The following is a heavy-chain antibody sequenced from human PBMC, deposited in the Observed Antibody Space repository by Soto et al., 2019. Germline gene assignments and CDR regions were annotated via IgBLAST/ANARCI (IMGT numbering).Heavy chain of an antibody. CDR3: ARFTSNYGSIIDY. CDR1: GGSISSGGYY. V-gene: IGHV4-31*01. D-gene: IGHD4-4*01. J-gene: IGHJ4*02. CDR2: IYYSGST. Sequence: QVKLQESGPGLVKPSQTLSLTCTVSGGSISSGGYYWSWLRQHPGKGLEWIGYIYYSGSTYYNPSLKSLVTISVDTSKNQFSLKLSSVTAADTAVYYCARFTSNYGSIIDYWGQGTLVTVSS.